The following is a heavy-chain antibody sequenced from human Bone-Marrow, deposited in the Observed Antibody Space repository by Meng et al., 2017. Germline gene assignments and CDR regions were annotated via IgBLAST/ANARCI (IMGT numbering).Heavy chain of an antibody. CDR2: IYYSGTT. V-gene: IGHV4-31*01. D-gene: IGHD3-16*01. CDR3: ARDIRQGGNIWFDP. CDR1: GGSISSGGYY. Sequence: HGQLKESGPGLVKPSQTLSLTCTVSGGSISSGGYYWSWIRQHPGKGLEWIGYIYYSGTTYYNPSLSSLVTISVDTSKNQFSLNLSSVTAADTAVYYCARDIRQGGNIWFDPWGQGTLVTVSS. J-gene: IGHJ5*02.